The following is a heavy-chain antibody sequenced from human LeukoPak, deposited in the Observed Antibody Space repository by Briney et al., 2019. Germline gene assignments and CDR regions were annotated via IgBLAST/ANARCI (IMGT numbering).Heavy chain of an antibody. J-gene: IGHJ6*02. CDR1: GFTFSSYG. Sequence: GGSLRLSCAASGFTFSSYGMHWVRQAPGKGLEWVAVMSYDGSNKYYADSVKGRFTISRDNSKNTLYLQMNSLRAEDTAVYYCAIIAHSSGSAMDVWGQGTTVTVSS. D-gene: IGHD3-22*01. CDR2: MSYDGSNK. V-gene: IGHV3-30*03. CDR3: AIIAHSSGSAMDV.